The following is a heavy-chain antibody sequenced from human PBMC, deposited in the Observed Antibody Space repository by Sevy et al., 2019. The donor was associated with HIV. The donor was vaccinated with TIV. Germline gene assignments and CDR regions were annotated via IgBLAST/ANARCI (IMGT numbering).Heavy chain of an antibody. CDR1: GYSFSDSGYY. CDR3: ARESYDFWTGPVDYDYGMDV. D-gene: IGHD3-3*01. Sequence: ASVKVSCKASGYSFSDSGYYVHWVQQAPGQGLEWMGWINPKSGATKYAQKFQGRVTMTRDTSVSTANMELTRLTSDDTAVYYCARESYDFWTGPVDYDYGMDVWGQGTTVTVSS. V-gene: IGHV1-2*02. CDR2: INPKSGAT. J-gene: IGHJ6*02.